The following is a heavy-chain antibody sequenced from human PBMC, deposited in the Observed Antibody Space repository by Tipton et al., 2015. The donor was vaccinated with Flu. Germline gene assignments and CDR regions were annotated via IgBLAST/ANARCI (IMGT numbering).Heavy chain of an antibody. CDR1: GGSFSGYY. Sequence: TLSLTCAVYGGSFSGYYWSWIRQPPGKGLEWIGEINHSGSTNYNPSLKSRVAISVDTSKKQFSLRLTSVTAADTAVYYCARLVDIVATIRRGYFDLWGRGTPVTVSS. CDR2: INHSGST. D-gene: IGHD5-12*01. CDR3: ARLVDIVATIRRGYFDL. J-gene: IGHJ2*01. V-gene: IGHV4-34*01.